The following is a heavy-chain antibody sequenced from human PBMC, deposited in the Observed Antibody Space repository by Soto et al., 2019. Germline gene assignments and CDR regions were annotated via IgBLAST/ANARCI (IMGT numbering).Heavy chain of an antibody. D-gene: IGHD6-13*01. J-gene: IGHJ4*02. CDR1: GFTFSSYS. CDR3: ASQPGEQSIIAAAGPDY. Sequence: GGSLRLSCAASGFTFSSYSMNWVRQAPGKGLEWVSYISSSSSTIYYADSVKGRFTISRDNAKNSLYLQMNSLRDEDTAVYYCASQPGEQSIIAAAGPDYWGQGTLVTVSS. V-gene: IGHV3-48*02. CDR2: ISSSSSTI.